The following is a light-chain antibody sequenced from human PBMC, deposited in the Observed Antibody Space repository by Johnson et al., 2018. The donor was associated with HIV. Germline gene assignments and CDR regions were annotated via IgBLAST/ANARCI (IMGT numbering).Light chain of an antibody. V-gene: IGLV1-51*01. CDR2: DNN. J-gene: IGLJ1*01. Sequence: QSILTQPPSVSAAPGQKVTISCSGSSSNIGNNYVSWYQQLPGTAPKLLIYDNNKRPSGIPDRFSGSKSGTSATLGITGLQTGDEADYYCGTWDSSLSAYVVGTGNKFTVL. CDR1: SSNIGNNY. CDR3: GTWDSSLSAYV.